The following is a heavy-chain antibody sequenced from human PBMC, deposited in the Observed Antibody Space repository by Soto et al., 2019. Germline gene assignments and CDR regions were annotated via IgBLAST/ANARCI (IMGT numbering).Heavy chain of an antibody. D-gene: IGHD2-21*01. V-gene: IGHV4-39*01. J-gene: IGHJ4*02. CDR3: ARRLNCGGDCYVSGGFDY. CDR2: IYYSGST. CDR1: GGSISSSSYY. Sequence: SETLSLTCTVSGGSISSSSYYWGWIRQPPGKGLEWIGSIYYSGSTYYNPSLKSRVTISVDTSKNQFSLKLSSVTAADTAVYYCARRLNCGGDCYVSGGFDYWGQGTLVTVSS.